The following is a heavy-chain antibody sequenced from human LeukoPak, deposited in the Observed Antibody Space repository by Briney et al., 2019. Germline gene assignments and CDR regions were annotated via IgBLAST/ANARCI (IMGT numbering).Heavy chain of an antibody. CDR1: GFTFSDYY. CDR3: ARVYGGAGNYFDY. V-gene: IGHV3-11*04. CDR2: ISSSGTTI. D-gene: IGHD4-17*01. J-gene: IGHJ4*02. Sequence: GGSLRLSCAASGFTFSDYYMSWIRQAPGKGLEWVSYISSSGTTIYYADSVKGRFTISRDNAKDSLYLQMNSLRDEDTAVYYCARVYGGAGNYFDYWGQGTLVTVSS.